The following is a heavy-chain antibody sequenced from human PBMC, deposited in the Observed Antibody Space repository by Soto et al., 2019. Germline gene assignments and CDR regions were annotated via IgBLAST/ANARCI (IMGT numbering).Heavy chain of an antibody. CDR2: IYYSGST. Sequence: QLQLQESGPGLVKPSETLSLTCTVSGGSISSSSYYWGWIRQPPGKGLEWIGSIYYSGSTYYNPSLKSRVTISVDTSKNQFSLKLSSVTAADTAVYYCARLSGYSGYLVDPWGQGTLVTVSS. CDR1: GGSISSSSYY. D-gene: IGHD5-12*01. V-gene: IGHV4-39*01. J-gene: IGHJ5*02. CDR3: ARLSGYSGYLVDP.